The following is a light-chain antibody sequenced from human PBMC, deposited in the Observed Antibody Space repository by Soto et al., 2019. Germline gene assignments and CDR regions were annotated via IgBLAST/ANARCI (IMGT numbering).Light chain of an antibody. CDR1: QSVSSY. CDR3: QQRSNWPPLT. J-gene: IGKJ4*01. CDR2: DAS. V-gene: IGKV3-11*01. Sequence: EIVMTQSPATLSVSPGERATLSCRASQSVSSYLAWYQQKPGQAPRLLIYDASNRATGIPARFSGSGSGTDFTLTIRSLEPEDFAVYYCQQRSNWPPLTFGGGTKVDI.